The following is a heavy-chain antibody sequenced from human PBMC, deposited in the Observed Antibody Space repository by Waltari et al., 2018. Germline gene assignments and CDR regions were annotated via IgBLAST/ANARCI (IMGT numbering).Heavy chain of an antibody. CDR3: ARVGSSGWYFDY. D-gene: IGHD6-19*01. V-gene: IGHV4-38-2*01. CDR1: GYPISSGYY. J-gene: IGHJ4*02. CDR2: IYHSGST. Sequence: QVQLQESGPGLVKPSETLSLTCAVSGYPISSGYYWGWIRQPPGKGLEWIGSIYHSGSTYYNPSLKSRVTISVDTSKNQFSLKLSSVTAADTAVYYCARVGSSGWYFDYWGQGTLVTVSS.